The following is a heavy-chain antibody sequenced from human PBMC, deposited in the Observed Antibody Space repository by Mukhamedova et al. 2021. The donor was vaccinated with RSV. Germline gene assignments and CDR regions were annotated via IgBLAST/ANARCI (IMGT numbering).Heavy chain of an antibody. CDR2: IYSGGAT. V-gene: IGHV3-53*01. Sequence: EWVSVIYSGGATYYADSEKGRFTISRDNSMNTLYLQMNSLTVDDTAVYYCSRDGAGGYSFASDVWGQGTT. J-gene: IGHJ6*02. D-gene: IGHD5-12*01. CDR3: SRDGAGGYSFASDV.